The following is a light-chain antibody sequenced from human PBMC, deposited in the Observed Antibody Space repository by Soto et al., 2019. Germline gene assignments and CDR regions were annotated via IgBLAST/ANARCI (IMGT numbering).Light chain of an antibody. J-gene: IGLJ3*02. CDR1: SSNIGSGYD. CDR3: QSYDSSLSAWV. V-gene: IGLV1-40*01. Sequence: QSVLTQPPSVSGAPGQRVTISCTGSSSNIGSGYDVHWYQQFPGTAPKLLIYGNINRPSGVPDRFSGSKSVTSASLAITGLQAEDEADYYCQSYDSSLSAWVFGGGTQLTVL. CDR2: GNI.